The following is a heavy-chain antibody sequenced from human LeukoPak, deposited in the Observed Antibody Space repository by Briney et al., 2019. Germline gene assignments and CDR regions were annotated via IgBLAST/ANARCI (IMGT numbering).Heavy chain of an antibody. J-gene: IGHJ4*02. CDR2: ISAYNGST. V-gene: IGHV1-18*01. D-gene: IGHD3-10*01. CDR1: GYTFTSYG. Sequence: GASVKVSCKASGYTFTSYGISWVRQAPGQGLEWMGRISAYNGSTNYAQKLQGRVTMTTDTSTSTAYMELRSLRSDDTAVYYCARDLVTMVRGVIPRSDYWGQGTLVTVSS. CDR3: ARDLVTMVRGVIPRSDY.